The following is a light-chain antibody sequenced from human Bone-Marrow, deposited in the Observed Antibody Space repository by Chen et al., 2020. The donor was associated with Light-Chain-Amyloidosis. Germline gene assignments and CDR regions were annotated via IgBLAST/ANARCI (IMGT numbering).Light chain of an antibody. J-gene: IGLJ2*01. CDR2: RDT. V-gene: IGLV3-25*03. CDR1: DLPTKY. CDR3: QSADSSGTYEVI. Sequence: SYELTQPPSVSVSPGQTARITCSGDDLPTKYAYWYQQKPGQAPVLVIQRDTERPSGIAERFSGSNSGTPATLTISGVQAEDEADYHCQSADSSGTYEVIFGGGTKLTVL.